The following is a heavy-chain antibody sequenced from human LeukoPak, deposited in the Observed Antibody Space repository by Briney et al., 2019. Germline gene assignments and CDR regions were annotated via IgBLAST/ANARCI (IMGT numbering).Heavy chain of an antibody. CDR1: GFTFSGSA. J-gene: IGHJ4*02. CDR2: IRSKANSYAT. CDR3: TRRGYYDSSGYGKDY. D-gene: IGHD3-22*01. Sequence: PGGSLRLSCAASGFTFSGSAMHWARQASGKGLEWVGRIRSKANSYATAYAAPVKGRFTISRDDSKNTAYLQMNSLKTEDTAVYYCTRRGYYDSSGYGKDYWGQGTLVTVSS. V-gene: IGHV3-73*01.